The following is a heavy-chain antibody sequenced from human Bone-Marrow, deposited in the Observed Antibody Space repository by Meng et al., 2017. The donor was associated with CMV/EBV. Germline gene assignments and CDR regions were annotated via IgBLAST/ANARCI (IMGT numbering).Heavy chain of an antibody. CDR2: ISDSGGNT. D-gene: IGHD3-22*01. J-gene: IGHJ4*02. V-gene: IGHV3-23*01. CDR3: VKEFGNYEGSGYSNCFDH. Sequence: GESLKISCTASGFTFGDYAMSWVRQAPGKGLEWVSAISDSGGNTYYADSVKGRFTISRDNSKNTLYLQMNSLRAEDTAVYYCVKEFGNYEGSGYSNCFDHWGQGTLVTVSS. CDR1: GFTFGDYA.